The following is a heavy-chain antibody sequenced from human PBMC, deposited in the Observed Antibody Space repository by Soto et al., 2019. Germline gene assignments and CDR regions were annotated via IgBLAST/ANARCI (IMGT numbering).Heavy chain of an antibody. V-gene: IGHV1-69*06. Sequence: QVPLVQSGAEVKKPGSSVKVSCRASGGTFSSYAISWVRQAPGQGLEWMGGIIPIFGTANYAQKFQGRVTITADKSTSTAYMELSSLRSEDTAVYYCAREGDYGGNPLAAWYFDLWGRGTLVTVSS. J-gene: IGHJ2*01. CDR2: IIPIFGTA. D-gene: IGHD4-17*01. CDR1: GGTFSSYA. CDR3: AREGDYGGNPLAAWYFDL.